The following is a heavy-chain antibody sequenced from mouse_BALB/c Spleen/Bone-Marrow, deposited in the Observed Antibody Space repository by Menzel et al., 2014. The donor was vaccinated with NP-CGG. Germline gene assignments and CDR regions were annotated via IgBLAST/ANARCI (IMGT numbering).Heavy chain of an antibody. CDR3: ASYYYGRAWFAY. CDR2: IDPANGNT. V-gene: IGHV14-3*02. Sequence: VQLQQSGAELVKPGASVKLSCTASGFNIKDTYMHWVKQRPEQGLEWIGRIDPANGNTKYDPKFQGKATMTADTSSNTAYLQLSSLTSEDTAVYYCASYYYGRAWFAYWGQGTLATVSA. CDR1: GFNIKDTY. J-gene: IGHJ3*01. D-gene: IGHD1-1*01.